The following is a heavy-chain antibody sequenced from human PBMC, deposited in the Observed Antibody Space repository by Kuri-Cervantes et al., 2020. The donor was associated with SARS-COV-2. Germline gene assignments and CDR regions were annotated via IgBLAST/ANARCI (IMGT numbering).Heavy chain of an antibody. CDR2: ISYDGSNK. D-gene: IGHD3-3*01. CDR3: AKGDYDFWSGYYEY. CDR1: GFIFSDYG. J-gene: IGHJ4*02. Sequence: GGSLRLSCAVSGFIFSDYGMHWVRQAPGKGLEWVATISYDGSNKYYVDSVKGRFTISRDNSKNTLHLQMNSLRAEDTALYYCAKGDYDFWSGYYEYWGQGTLVTVSS. V-gene: IGHV3-30*18.